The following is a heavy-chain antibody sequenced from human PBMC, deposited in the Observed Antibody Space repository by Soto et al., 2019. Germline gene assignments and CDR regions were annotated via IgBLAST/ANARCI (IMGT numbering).Heavy chain of an antibody. CDR3: AKDLEGDYGDPEPYFDY. D-gene: IGHD4-17*01. CDR2: ISGSGGST. CDR1: GFTFSSYA. V-gene: IGHV3-23*01. Sequence: EVQLLESGGGLVQPGGSLRLSCAASGFTFSSYAMSWVRQAPGKGLEWVSAISGSGGSTYYADSVKGRFTISRDNSKNTLYLQMNSLRAEDTAVYYCAKDLEGDYGDPEPYFDYWGQGTLVTVSS. J-gene: IGHJ4*02.